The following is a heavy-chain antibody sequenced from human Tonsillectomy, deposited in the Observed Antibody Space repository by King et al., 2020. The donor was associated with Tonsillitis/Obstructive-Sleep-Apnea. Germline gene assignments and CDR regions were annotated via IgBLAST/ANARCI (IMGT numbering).Heavy chain of an antibody. J-gene: IGHJ4*02. CDR3: ARIEVGAWGGYFDY. Sequence: QLQESGPGLVKPSETLSLTCTVSGGSISSYYWSWIRQPPGKGLEWIGYMYHSGSTNYNPSLKSRVTISVDTSKNQFSLKLSSVTAADTAVYYCARIEVGAWGGYFDYWGQGTLVTVSS. D-gene: IGHD3-16*01. V-gene: IGHV4-59*01. CDR1: GGSISSYY. CDR2: MYHSGST.